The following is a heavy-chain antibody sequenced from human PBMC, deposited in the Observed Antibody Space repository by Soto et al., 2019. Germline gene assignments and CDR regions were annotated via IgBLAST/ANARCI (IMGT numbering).Heavy chain of an antibody. CDR2: IYYSGST. Sequence: SETLSLTCTVSGGSISSYYWSWIRQPPGKGLEWIGYIYYSGSTNYNPSLKSRVTISVDTSKNQFSLKLSSVTAADTAVYYCAREGVVGLSDYWGQGTLVTVSS. CDR3: AREGVVGLSDY. D-gene: IGHD2-15*01. CDR1: GGSISSYY. J-gene: IGHJ4*02. V-gene: IGHV4-59*01.